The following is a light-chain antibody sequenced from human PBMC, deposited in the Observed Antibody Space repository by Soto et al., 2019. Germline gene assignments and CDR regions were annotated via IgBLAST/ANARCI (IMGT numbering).Light chain of an antibody. Sequence: IVMTQSPLSLTVTPGEPASISCRSSQRLLHSNGFNYLDWYFQRPGQSPQLLIFLGSTRASGVPDRFSGSGSGTDFTLKISRVEAEDVGVYYCMQALQSPRTFGQGTKLEIK. V-gene: IGKV2-28*01. J-gene: IGKJ2*02. CDR1: QRLLHSNGFNY. CDR2: LGS. CDR3: MQALQSPRT.